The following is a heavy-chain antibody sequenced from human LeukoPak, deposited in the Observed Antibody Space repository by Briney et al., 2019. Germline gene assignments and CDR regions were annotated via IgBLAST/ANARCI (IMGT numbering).Heavy chain of an antibody. D-gene: IGHD3-10*01. J-gene: IGHJ4*02. V-gene: IGHV3-21*01. CDR2: ISSSSSYI. Sequence: GGSLRLSCAASGFTFSSYSMNWVRQAPGKGLEWVPSISSSSSYIYYADSVKGRFTISRGNAKNSLYLQMNSLRAEDTAVYYCARVVGGSGSYSTFDYWGQGTLVTVSS. CDR3: ARVVGGSGSYSTFDY. CDR1: GFTFSSYS.